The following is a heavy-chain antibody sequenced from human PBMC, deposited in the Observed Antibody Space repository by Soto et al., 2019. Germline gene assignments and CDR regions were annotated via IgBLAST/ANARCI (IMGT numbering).Heavy chain of an antibody. D-gene: IGHD5-12*01. J-gene: IGHJ4*02. CDR2: INHSGST. V-gene: IGHV4-34*01. Sequence: SETLSLTCAVYGESFSGYYWSWIRQPPGKGLEWIGEINHSGSTNYNPSLKSRVTMSVDTSKNQFSLKLSSVTAADTAVYYCAGNIVATISSFDYWGQGTLVTVSS. CDR3: AGNIVATISSFDY. CDR1: GESFSGYY.